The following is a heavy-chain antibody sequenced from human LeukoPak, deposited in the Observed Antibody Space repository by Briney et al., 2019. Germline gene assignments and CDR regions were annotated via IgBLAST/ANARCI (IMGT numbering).Heavy chain of an antibody. J-gene: IGHJ3*01. CDR2: INLDGSNT. Sequence: GGSLRLSCAASGFTFSSHWMHWVRQVPGRGPVWVSRINLDGSNTIYADSAKGRFTISRDNAKNTLHLQMSSLRAEDTALYYCARDRTDDVGRNYHPMFDLWGQGTMVTVSS. CDR3: ARDRTDDVGRNYHPMFDL. CDR1: GFTFSSHW. V-gene: IGHV3-74*01. D-gene: IGHD3-10*01.